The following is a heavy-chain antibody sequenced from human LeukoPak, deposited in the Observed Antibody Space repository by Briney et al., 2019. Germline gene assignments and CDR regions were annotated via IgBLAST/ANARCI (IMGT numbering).Heavy chain of an antibody. J-gene: IGHJ4*02. D-gene: IGHD1-26*01. V-gene: IGHV4-59*08. CDR3: ARKPVRGLSYPPNYFDY. CDR1: GGSISSYY. CDR2: IYYSGST. Sequence: SETLSLTCTVSGGSISSYYWSWIRQPPGKGLEWIGYIYYSGSTNYNPSLKSRVTISVDTSKNQFSLKLSSVTAADTAVYYCARKPVRGLSYPPNYFDYWGQGTLVTVSS.